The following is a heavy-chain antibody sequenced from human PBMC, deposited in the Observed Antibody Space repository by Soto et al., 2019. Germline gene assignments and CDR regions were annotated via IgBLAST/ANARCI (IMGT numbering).Heavy chain of an antibody. CDR2: ISKDGSNK. D-gene: IGHD3-9*01. CDR3: ASQGEGLYFGWLLYLAFDI. Sequence: QVQLVESGGGVVQPGRSLRLSCAASGFTFSSYAMHWVRQAPGKGLEWVAVISKDGSNKYYADYVKGRFTISRDNSKNPLYLQVNSLRAEDTAVYYCASQGEGLYFGWLLYLAFDIWGQGTMVTVSS. V-gene: IGHV3-30-3*01. J-gene: IGHJ3*02. CDR1: GFTFSSYA.